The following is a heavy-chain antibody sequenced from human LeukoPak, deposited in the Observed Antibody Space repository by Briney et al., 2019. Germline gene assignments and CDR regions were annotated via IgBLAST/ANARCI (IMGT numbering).Heavy chain of an antibody. J-gene: IGHJ5*01. V-gene: IGHV4-30-2*06. CDR2: IYPSGST. Sequence: SETLSLTCTVSGGSISSGGYYWSWIRQSPGKGLEWIGYIYPSGSTYYNPSLKSRVTMSIDKSKNQFSLRLNSVTAADTAVYYCARSPPPPGIFGDSWGQGTLVTVSS. D-gene: IGHD3-3*01. CDR1: GGSISSGGYY. CDR3: ARSPPPPGIFGDS.